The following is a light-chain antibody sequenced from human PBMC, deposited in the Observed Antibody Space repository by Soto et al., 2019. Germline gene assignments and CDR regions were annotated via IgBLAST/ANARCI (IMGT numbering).Light chain of an antibody. Sequence: QSVLTQPPSASGSPGQSVTISCTGTSSDVGSYNYVSWYQQHPGKAPKLMIYEVTKRPSGVPDRFSGSKSGNTASLTVSGLQAEDEADYYCTSYAGSNNFGIFGTGTKVTLL. CDR2: EVT. J-gene: IGLJ1*01. CDR1: SSDVGSYNY. V-gene: IGLV2-8*01. CDR3: TSYAGSNNFGI.